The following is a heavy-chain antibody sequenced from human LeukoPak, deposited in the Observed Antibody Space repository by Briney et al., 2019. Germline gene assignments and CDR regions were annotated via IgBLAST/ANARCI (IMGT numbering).Heavy chain of an antibody. J-gene: IGHJ4*02. D-gene: IGHD3-3*01. V-gene: IGHV1-8*01. CDR1: GYTFTSYD. Sequence: ASVKVSCKASGYTFTSYDINWVRQATGQGLEWMGWMNPNSGNTGYAQKFQGRVTMTRNTSISTAYMELSSLRSEDTAVYYCARGRGGGDFWSGYYTSWYYFDYWGQGTLVTVSS. CDR2: MNPNSGNT. CDR3: ARGRGGGDFWSGYYTSWYYFDY.